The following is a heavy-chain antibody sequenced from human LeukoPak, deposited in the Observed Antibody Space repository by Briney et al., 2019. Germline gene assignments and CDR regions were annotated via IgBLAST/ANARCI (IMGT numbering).Heavy chain of an antibody. Sequence: SGGSLRLSCAASGFTFSSYGMHWVRQAPGKGLEWVSYISSSGSTIYYADSVKGRFTISRDNAKNSLYLQMNSLRAEDTAVYYCARDLENAFDIWGQGTMVTVSS. V-gene: IGHV3-48*04. CDR3: ARDLENAFDI. CDR1: GFTFSSYG. J-gene: IGHJ3*02. D-gene: IGHD3-3*01. CDR2: ISSSGSTI.